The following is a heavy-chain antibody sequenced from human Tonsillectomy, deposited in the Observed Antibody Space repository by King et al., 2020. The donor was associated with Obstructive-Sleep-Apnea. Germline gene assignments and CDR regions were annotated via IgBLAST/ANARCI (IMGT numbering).Heavy chain of an antibody. D-gene: IGHD3-9*01. CDR2: IYYSGIT. CDR1: GGSISSYY. Sequence: QLQESGPGLVKPSETLSLTCTVSGGSISSYYWSWIRQPPGKGLEWIGYIYYSGITNYNPSLKSRVTISVDTSKNQFSLKLSSVTAADTAVYYCARDSSYYDILTGYTVNWFDPWGQGTLVTVSS. CDR3: ARDSSYYDILTGYTVNWFDP. V-gene: IGHV4-59*01. J-gene: IGHJ5*02.